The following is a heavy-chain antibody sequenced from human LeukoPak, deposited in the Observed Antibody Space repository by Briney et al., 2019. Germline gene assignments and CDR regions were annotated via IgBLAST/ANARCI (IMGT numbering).Heavy chain of an antibody. V-gene: IGHV3-23*01. Sequence: GGSLRLSCTASGFTFTTYAMSWVRQAPGKGLEWVSAIGGSGINTYYADSVKGRFTVSRDNSKNTLYLQMNSLTAEDTAIYYCAKDFRSVRSGWYYYFDYWGQGTLVIVSS. D-gene: IGHD6-19*01. CDR2: IGGSGINT. CDR1: GFTFTTYA. J-gene: IGHJ4*02. CDR3: AKDFRSVRSGWYYYFDY.